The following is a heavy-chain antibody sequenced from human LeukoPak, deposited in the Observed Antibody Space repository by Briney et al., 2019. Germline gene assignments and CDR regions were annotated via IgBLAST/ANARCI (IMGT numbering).Heavy chain of an antibody. CDR1: GGSISSSNW. CDR3: ARAASTGGDAFDI. V-gene: IGHV4-4*02. Sequence: SETLSLTCAVSGGSISSSNWWSWVRQPPGKGLEWIGEVYHSGSTNYNPSLKSRVTTSVDKSKNPFSLKLSSVTVADTAVYSCARAASTGGDAFDIWGQGTMVTVSS. D-gene: IGHD5/OR15-5a*01. CDR2: VYHSGST. J-gene: IGHJ3*02.